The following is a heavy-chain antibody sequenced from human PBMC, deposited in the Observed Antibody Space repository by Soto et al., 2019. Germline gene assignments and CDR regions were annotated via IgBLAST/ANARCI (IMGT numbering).Heavy chain of an antibody. J-gene: IGHJ3*02. Sequence: PGESLKISCKGSGYSFTSYWIGWVRQMPGKGLEWMGIIYPGDSDTRYSPSFQGQVTISADKSISTAYLQWSSLKASDTAMYYCARPGYCSSTSCYAGFHAFDIWGQGTMVTVSS. CDR2: IYPGDSDT. D-gene: IGHD2-2*03. CDR1: GYSFTSYW. V-gene: IGHV5-51*01. CDR3: ARPGYCSSTSCYAGFHAFDI.